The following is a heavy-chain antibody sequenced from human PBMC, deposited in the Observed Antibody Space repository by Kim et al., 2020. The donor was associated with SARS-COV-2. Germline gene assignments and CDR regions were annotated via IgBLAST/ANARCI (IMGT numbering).Heavy chain of an antibody. CDR2: IYYSGST. CDR1: GGSISSYY. CDR3: ARYLGFTLEGIYYYYGMDV. J-gene: IGHJ6*02. V-gene: IGHV4-59*01. D-gene: IGHD3-16*01. Sequence: SETLSLTCTVSGGSISSYYWSWIRQPPGKGLEWIGYIYYSGSTNYNPSLKSRVTISVDTSKNQFSLKLSSVTAADTAVYYCARYLGFTLEGIYYYYGMDVWGQGTTVTVSS.